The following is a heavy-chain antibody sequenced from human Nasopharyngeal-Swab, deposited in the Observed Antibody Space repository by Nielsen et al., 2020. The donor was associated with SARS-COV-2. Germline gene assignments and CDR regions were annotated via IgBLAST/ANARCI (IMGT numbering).Heavy chain of an antibody. CDR3: AKLPRNWNYGPFDY. CDR1: GFTFSSYG. J-gene: IGHJ4*02. D-gene: IGHD1-7*01. Sequence: GESLKISCAASGFTFSSYGMHWVRQAPGKGLEWVAVISYDGSNKYYADSVKGRFTISRDNSKNTLYLQMNSLRAEDTAVYYCAKLPRNWNYGPFDYWGQGTLVTVSS. V-gene: IGHV3-30*18. CDR2: ISYDGSNK.